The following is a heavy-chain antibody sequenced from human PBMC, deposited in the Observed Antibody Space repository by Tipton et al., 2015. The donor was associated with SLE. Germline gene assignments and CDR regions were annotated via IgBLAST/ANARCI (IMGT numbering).Heavy chain of an antibody. J-gene: IGHJ4*02. CDR1: GFTFRRHW. Sequence: SLRLSCAAPGFTFRRHWMHWVRQAPGKGLVWVSRIKSDGSRPTYADSVKGRFTISRDNAMNTLYLQMNSLRPEDTAFYYCVKDMLGTGFYFDDWGLGTLVAVSS. CDR2: IKSDGSRP. CDR3: VKDMLGTGFYFDD. V-gene: IGHV3-74*01. D-gene: IGHD3-10*02.